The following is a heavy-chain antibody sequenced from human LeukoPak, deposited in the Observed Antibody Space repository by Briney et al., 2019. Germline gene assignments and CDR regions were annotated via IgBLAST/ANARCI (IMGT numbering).Heavy chain of an antibody. CDR2: ISASGGTT. Sequence: GGSLRLSCAASGFTFTRYAMSWVRQAPGKGLEWVSAISASGGTTHYADSVRGRFTISRDNSKNTMYLQMNSLRAEDTAVYYCAKDLEGFVPFASLAYGGQGTLVTVSS. CDR3: AKDLEGFVPFASLAY. CDR1: GFTFTRYA. D-gene: IGHD2-21*01. J-gene: IGHJ4*02. V-gene: IGHV3-23*01.